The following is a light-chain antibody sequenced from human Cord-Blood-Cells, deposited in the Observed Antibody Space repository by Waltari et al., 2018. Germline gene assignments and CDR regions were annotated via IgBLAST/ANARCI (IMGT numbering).Light chain of an antibody. V-gene: IGKV1-5*03. Sequence: DIQMTQSPSTLSASVGDRVPITCRASQRISSWLALYQKKPGKAPKLLLYKASSLESGVPSRYGGSGSGTEFTLTISSLQPDDFATYYCQQYNSYSRTFGQGTKVEIK. CDR1: QRISSW. J-gene: IGKJ1*01. CDR3: QQYNSYSRT. CDR2: KAS.